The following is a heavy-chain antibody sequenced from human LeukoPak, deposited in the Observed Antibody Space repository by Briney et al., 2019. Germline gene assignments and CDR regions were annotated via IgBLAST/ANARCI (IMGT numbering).Heavy chain of an antibody. CDR1: GFTFSSYA. CDR2: ISYDGSNK. Sequence: GGSLRLSCAASGFTFSSYAMSWVRQAPGKGLEWVAVISYDGSNKYYADSVKGRFTISRDNSKNTLYLQMNSLRAEDTAVYYCAKTGSGGSCYSCWFDPWGQGTLVTVSS. CDR3: AKTGSGGSCYSCWFDP. J-gene: IGHJ5*02. V-gene: IGHV3-30*18. D-gene: IGHD2-15*01.